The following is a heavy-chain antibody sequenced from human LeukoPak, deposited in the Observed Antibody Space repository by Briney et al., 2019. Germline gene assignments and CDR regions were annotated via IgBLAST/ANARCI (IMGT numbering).Heavy chain of an antibody. Sequence: SETLSLTCAVSGDFITKSVWWIWVRQTPGKGLEWIGDIYHSGSTNSNPSLKSRVTLSLDKSKNQFSLKLSSVTAADTAVYYCARRGSHLWQPFDSWGQGTLVTVSS. V-gene: IGHV4-4*02. J-gene: IGHJ4*02. D-gene: IGHD5-18*01. CDR2: IYHSGST. CDR1: GDFITKSVW. CDR3: ARRGSHLWQPFDS.